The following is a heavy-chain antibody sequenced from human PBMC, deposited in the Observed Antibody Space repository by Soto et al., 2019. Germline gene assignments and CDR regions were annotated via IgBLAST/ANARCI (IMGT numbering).Heavy chain of an antibody. CDR2: ISGSGGST. D-gene: IGHD2-21*02. CDR3: AKFYGGNSAHTYATDP. CDR1: GFTFSTYA. V-gene: IGHV3-23*01. J-gene: IGHJ5*02. Sequence: EVQLLESGGGLVQPGGSLRLSCAASGFTFSTYAMSWVRQAPGKGLEWVSTISGSGGSTHYADSVKGRFTISRDNSKNTLYRQMNSLRAEDTAVYYCAKFYGGNSAHTYATDPWGQGTLVTVSS.